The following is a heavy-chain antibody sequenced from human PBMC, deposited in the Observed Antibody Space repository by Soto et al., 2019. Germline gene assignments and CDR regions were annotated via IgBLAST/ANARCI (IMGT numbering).Heavy chain of an antibody. CDR2: IIPIFGPA. J-gene: IGHJ6*02. Sequence: SVKVSCKTSGYTFNTYGINWVRQAPGQGLEWMGGIIPIFGPANFAKKFQGRVTITADESTTTAYMELSSLTSEDTAVYYCATGSFTSTGGRIGYHYNAMDVWGQGTTVTVS. V-gene: IGHV1-69*13. CDR3: ATGSFTSTGGRIGYHYNAMDV. CDR1: GYTFNTYG. D-gene: IGHD1-1*01.